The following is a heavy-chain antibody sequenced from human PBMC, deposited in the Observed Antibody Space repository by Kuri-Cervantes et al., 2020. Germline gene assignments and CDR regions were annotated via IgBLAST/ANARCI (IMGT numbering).Heavy chain of an antibody. Sequence: GESLKISCAASGFTFSSYEMNWVRQAPGKGLECLSSISSSSSYIYYADSVKGRFTISRDNSKNTLYLQMNSLRVDDTAVYFCAKWLAHSFDSSGFYSDWGQGTLVTVSS. CDR3: AKWLAHSFDSSGFYSD. J-gene: IGHJ1*01. D-gene: IGHD3-22*01. CDR2: ISSSSSYI. V-gene: IGHV3-21*04. CDR1: GFTFSSYE.